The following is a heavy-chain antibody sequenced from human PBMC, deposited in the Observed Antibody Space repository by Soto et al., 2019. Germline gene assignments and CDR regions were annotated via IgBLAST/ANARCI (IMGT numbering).Heavy chain of an antibody. CDR1: GGSISSGVYF. Sequence: SETLSPTRTVSGGSISSGVYFWSWVPQHPGEGLEWIGYFYYSGSTHYNPSLKSRVTISVDTSKNQFSLKLSSVTAADTAVYYCATRTDYYYGSGSLGGMDVWGQGTTVTVSS. CDR2: FYYSGST. CDR3: ATRTDYYYGSGSLGGMDV. V-gene: IGHV4-31*03. J-gene: IGHJ6*02. D-gene: IGHD3-10*01.